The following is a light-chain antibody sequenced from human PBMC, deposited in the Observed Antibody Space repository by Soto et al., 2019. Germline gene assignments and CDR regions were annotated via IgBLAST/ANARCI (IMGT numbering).Light chain of an antibody. Sequence: EIVLTQSPGPLSLSPGERATLSCRASQSVTSNYFARYQQKPGQAPRVLIYGVSSRATGTPDRFSGSGSGTDFTLTISSLEPGDFAVYYCLRYGDSARTFGQGTKVEIK. CDR1: QSVTSNY. CDR2: GVS. CDR3: LRYGDSART. J-gene: IGKJ1*01. V-gene: IGKV3-20*01.